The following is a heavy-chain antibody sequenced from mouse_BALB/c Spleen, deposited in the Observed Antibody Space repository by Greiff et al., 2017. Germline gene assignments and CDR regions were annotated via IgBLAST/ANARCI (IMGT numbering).Heavy chain of an antibody. CDR2: ISYDGSN. V-gene: IGHV3-6*02. CDR1: GYSITSGYY. Sequence: DVQLQESGPGLVKPSQSLSLTCSVTGYSITSGYYWNWIRQFPGNKLEWMGYISYDGSNNYNPSLKNRISITRDTSKNQFFLKLNSVTTEDTATYYCARLGTATPYFDYWGQGTTLTVSS. J-gene: IGHJ2*01. CDR3: ARLGTATPYFDY. D-gene: IGHD1-2*01.